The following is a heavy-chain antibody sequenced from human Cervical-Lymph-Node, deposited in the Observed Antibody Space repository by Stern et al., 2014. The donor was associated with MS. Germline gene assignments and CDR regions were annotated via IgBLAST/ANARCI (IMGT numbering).Heavy chain of an antibody. CDR1: GFTFSDYW. D-gene: IGHD2-2*03. Sequence: EVQLVESGGGLVQPGGSLRLSCAASGFTFSDYWMAWVRQSPGKGLAWVASVKQDGSEKYYVDSVKGRFAISRDNAKNSLYLQMSSLRAEDTAMYYCASPGTWISWGQGTLVTVSS. V-gene: IGHV3-7*01. CDR3: ASPGTWIS. J-gene: IGHJ4*02. CDR2: VKQDGSEK.